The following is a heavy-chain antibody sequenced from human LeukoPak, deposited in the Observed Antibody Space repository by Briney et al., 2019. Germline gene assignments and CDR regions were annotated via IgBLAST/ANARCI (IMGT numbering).Heavy chain of an antibody. Sequence: EASVKVSCKASGGTFSSYAISWVRQAPGQGLEWMGGIIPIFGTANYAQKFQGRVTITTDKSTSTAYMELSSLRSEDTAVYYCARDSRADYGDYDGWFDPWGQGTLVTVSS. CDR2: IIPIFGTA. J-gene: IGHJ5*02. D-gene: IGHD4-17*01. V-gene: IGHV1-69*05. CDR3: ARDSRADYGDYDGWFDP. CDR1: GGTFSSYA.